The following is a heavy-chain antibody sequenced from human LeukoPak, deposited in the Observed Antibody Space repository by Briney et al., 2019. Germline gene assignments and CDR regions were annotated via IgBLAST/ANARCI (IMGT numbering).Heavy chain of an antibody. CDR3: ARAKRVRYFDWLFPSDAFDI. Sequence: ASVKVSGKASGYTFTSYGISWVRQAPGQGLEWMGWISAYNGNTNYAQKLQGRVTMTTDTSTSTAYMELRSLRSDDTAVYYCARAKRVRYFDWLFPSDAFDIWGQGTMVTVSS. D-gene: IGHD3-9*01. CDR1: GYTFTSYG. V-gene: IGHV1-18*01. J-gene: IGHJ3*02. CDR2: ISAYNGNT.